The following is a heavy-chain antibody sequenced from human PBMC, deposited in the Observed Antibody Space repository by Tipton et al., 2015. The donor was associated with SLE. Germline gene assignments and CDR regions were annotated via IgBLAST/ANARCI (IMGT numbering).Heavy chain of an antibody. CDR1: GGSISSGDNY. CDR2: IHYSGSS. CDR3: ARTSGSYMDY. D-gene: IGHD3-10*01. J-gene: IGHJ4*02. V-gene: IGHV4-30-4*01. Sequence: TLSLTCTVSGGSISSGDNYWSWIRQPPGKGLEWIGYIHYSGSSYYNPSLKSRVTISVNTSKNLFSLKLSSVTAADTAVYYCARTSGSYMDYWGQGTLVTVSS.